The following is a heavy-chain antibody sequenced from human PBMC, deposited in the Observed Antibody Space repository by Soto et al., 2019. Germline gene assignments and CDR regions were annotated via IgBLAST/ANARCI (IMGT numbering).Heavy chain of an antibody. V-gene: IGHV1-2*04. D-gene: IGHD4-4*01. CDR2: INPNSGGT. Sequence: GASLKVCCKSSGYTFTGYYMHWVRQAPGQGLEWMGWINPNSGGTNYAQKFQGWVTMTRDTSISTAYMELSRLRSDDTAVYYCATTVTTGYGMDVWGQGTTVTVSS. J-gene: IGHJ6*02. CDR1: GYTFTGYY. CDR3: ATTVTTGYGMDV.